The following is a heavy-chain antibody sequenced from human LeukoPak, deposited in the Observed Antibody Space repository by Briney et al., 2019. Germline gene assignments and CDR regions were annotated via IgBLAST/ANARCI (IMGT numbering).Heavy chain of an antibody. D-gene: IGHD6-19*01. Sequence: GGSLRLSCAASGFTFNNYAMSWVRQAPRKGMGWVGGVSGSGSSTDYGDSVKGRFTISRDHSKNTLYLQMNSLRAEDTAVDDGAKGPSLAVAGQVEYWGRGTLVTVSS. CDR1: GFTFNNYA. CDR2: VSGSGSST. J-gene: IGHJ4*02. CDR3: AKGPSLAVAGQVEY. V-gene: IGHV3-23*01.